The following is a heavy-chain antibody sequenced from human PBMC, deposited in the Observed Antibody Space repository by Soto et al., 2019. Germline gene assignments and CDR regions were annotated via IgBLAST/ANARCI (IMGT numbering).Heavy chain of an antibody. CDR1: GFTFSDYY. CDR3: ARAYGPFT. J-gene: IGHJ5*02. D-gene: IGHD3-10*01. CDR2: ISSSSTFT. Sequence: GSLRLSCEASGFTFSDYYMSWIRQAPGKGLEWISYISSSSTFTNYADSVKGRFTISRDNTKNTLSLQMNSLRAEDTAVYYCARAYGPFTWGQGTLVTVSS. V-gene: IGHV3-11*06.